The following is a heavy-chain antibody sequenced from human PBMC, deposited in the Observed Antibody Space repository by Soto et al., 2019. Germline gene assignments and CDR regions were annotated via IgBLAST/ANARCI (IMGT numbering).Heavy chain of an antibody. D-gene: IGHD1-26*01. Sequence: QVQLVQSGAEVKKPGASVKVSCKASGYTFTSYYMHWVRQAPGQGLEWMGIINPSGGSTSYAQKFQGRVTMTRDTSTSTVYMELSSLTSEDTGVYYCARTGIVGPAFDYWGQGTLVTVSS. J-gene: IGHJ4*02. CDR1: GYTFTSYY. CDR2: INPSGGST. CDR3: ARTGIVGPAFDY. V-gene: IGHV1-46*01.